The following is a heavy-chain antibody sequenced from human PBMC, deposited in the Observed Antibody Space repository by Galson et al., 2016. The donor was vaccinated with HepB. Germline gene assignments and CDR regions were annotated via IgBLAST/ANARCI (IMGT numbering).Heavy chain of an antibody. CDR3: TTYYGNILTAYRWFDP. CDR1: GFTFSDAW. Sequence: SLRLSCAASGFTFSDAWMNWVRQAPGKGLEWVGRIKRKTDGGTQDYAAPVEGRFTISRDDSKNTIYLQMNNLKNEDTAVYYCTTYYGNILTAYRWFDPWGQGTLVTVSS. D-gene: IGHD3-9*01. V-gene: IGHV3-15*01. CDR2: IKRKTDGGTQ. J-gene: IGHJ5*02.